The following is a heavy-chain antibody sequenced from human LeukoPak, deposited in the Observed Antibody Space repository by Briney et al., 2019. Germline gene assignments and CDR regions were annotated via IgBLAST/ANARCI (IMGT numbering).Heavy chain of an antibody. CDR1: GYSFTSYW. Sequence: GESLKISCKGSGYSFTSYWISWVRQMPGKGLEWMGTIDPSDSYTNYRPSFQGQITISADKSISTAYLQWSSLEASDTAMYYCARHGTGGRNLFEPWGQGTLVTVSS. J-gene: IGHJ5*02. V-gene: IGHV5-10-1*04. D-gene: IGHD7-27*01. CDR2: IDPSDSYT. CDR3: ARHGTGGRNLFEP.